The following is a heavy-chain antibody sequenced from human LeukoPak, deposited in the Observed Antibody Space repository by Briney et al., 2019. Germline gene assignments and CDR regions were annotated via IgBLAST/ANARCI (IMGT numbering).Heavy chain of an antibody. CDR1: GGTFSSYA. J-gene: IGHJ3*02. Sequence: SVKVSCKASGGTFSSYAISWVRQAPGQGLEWMGGIIPIFGTANYAQKFQGRVTITTDESTSTAYMELSSLRSEDTAVYYCARSRLGSGIPGAFDIWGQGTMVTVSS. V-gene: IGHV1-69*05. D-gene: IGHD2-15*01. CDR3: ARSRLGSGIPGAFDI. CDR2: IIPIFGTA.